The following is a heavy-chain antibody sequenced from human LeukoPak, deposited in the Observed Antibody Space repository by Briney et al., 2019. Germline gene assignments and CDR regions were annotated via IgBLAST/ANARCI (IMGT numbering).Heavy chain of an antibody. Sequence: PSETLSLTCTVSGGSISSSNYYWGWIRQPPGKGLEWIGSIYYSGSTYYNPSLKSRVTISVDTSKNQFSLKLGSVTAADTAIYYCARGLYSSGWYSRVDYWGQGTLVTVSS. V-gene: IGHV4-39*07. CDR2: IYYSGST. D-gene: IGHD6-19*01. CDR3: ARGLYSSGWYSRVDY. J-gene: IGHJ4*02. CDR1: GGSISSSNYY.